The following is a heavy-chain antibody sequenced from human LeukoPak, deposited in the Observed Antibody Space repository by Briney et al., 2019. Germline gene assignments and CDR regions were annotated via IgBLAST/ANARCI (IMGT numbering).Heavy chain of an antibody. J-gene: IGHJ6*02. CDR2: ISYRGTNN. V-gene: IGHV3-30*18. D-gene: IGHD3-10*01. CDR3: AKDRSDFVRPLYYGMDV. CDR1: GFTFSSYA. Sequence: QPGGSLRLSCAASGFTFSSYAMSWVRQAPGKGLEWVALISYRGTNNYYVDSVKGRFTISRDNSKNTLYLQMNSLRAEDTAVYYCAKDRSDFVRPLYYGMDVWGQGTTVIVSS.